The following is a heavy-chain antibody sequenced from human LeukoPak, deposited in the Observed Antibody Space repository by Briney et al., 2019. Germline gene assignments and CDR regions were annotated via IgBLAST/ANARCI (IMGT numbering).Heavy chain of an antibody. CDR2: ISAYNGNT. CDR1: GYTFTSYG. J-gene: IGHJ6*02. CDR3: ARDNIAVAGPYYYGMDV. V-gene: IGHV1-18*01. Sequence: ASVKVSYKASGYTFTSYGISWVRQAPGQGLEWMGWISAYNGNTNYAQKLQGRVTMTTDTSTSTAYMELRSLRSDDTAVYYCARDNIAVAGPYYYGMDVWGQGTTVTVSS. D-gene: IGHD6-19*01.